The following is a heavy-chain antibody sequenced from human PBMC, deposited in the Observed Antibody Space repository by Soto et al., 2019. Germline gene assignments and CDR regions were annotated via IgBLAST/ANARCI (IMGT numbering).Heavy chain of an antibody. CDR1: GFTFDDYA. J-gene: IGHJ6*02. D-gene: IGHD3-3*01. CDR3: ARELAYYDFWSGHYGMDV. CDR2: ISWNSGSI. V-gene: IGHV3-9*01. Sequence: GGSLRLSCAASGFTFDDYAMHWVRQAPGKGLEWVSGISWNSGSIGYADSVKGRFTISRDNAKNTLYLQMNSLRAEDTAVYYCARELAYYDFWSGHYGMDVWGQGTTVTVSS.